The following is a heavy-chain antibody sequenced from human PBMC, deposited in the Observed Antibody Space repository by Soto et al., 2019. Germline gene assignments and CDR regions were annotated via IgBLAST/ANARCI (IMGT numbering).Heavy chain of an antibody. J-gene: IGHJ4*02. D-gene: IGHD3-16*01. Sequence: QVQLVESGGGVVQPGRSLRLSCAASGFTFSSYGMYWVRQAPGKGLEWVALIWYDGSNKYYADSVKGRFTISRDNSKSTLYLQMSSLRAEDTAVYYCAREGWAARYYFDNWGQGTLVTVSS. CDR3: AREGWAARYYFDN. CDR1: GFTFSSYG. CDR2: IWYDGSNK. V-gene: IGHV3-33*01.